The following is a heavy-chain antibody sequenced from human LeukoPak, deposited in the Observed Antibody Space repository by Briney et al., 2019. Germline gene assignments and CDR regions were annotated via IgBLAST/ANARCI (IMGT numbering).Heavy chain of an antibody. V-gene: IGHV1-18*01. D-gene: IGHD6-13*01. J-gene: IGHJ4*02. CDR1: GYTFTRYG. CDR3: ARDSSSSWYGFLDS. Sequence: ASVKVSCKASGYTFTRYGVTWVRQAPGQGLEWMGWISGYNGNTNYAQKLQGRVTMTTDTSTNTAYMEVRGLRSDDKAVYYCARDSSSSWYGFLDSWGQGTLVTVSS. CDR2: ISGYNGNT.